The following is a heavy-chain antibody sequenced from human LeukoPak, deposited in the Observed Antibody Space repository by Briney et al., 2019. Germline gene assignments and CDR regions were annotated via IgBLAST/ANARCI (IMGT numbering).Heavy chain of an antibody. J-gene: IGHJ5*02. CDR2: IHYSGST. CDR1: GASISSGSYY. V-gene: IGHV4-39*01. CDR3: ARAVYCSSTSCYFDP. Sequence: SETLSLTCTVSGASISSGSYYWVWIRQPPGKGLEWIGSIHYSGSTDYNPSLKSRATTSLDTSKNQVSVNLRFVTAADTAVYYCARAVYCSSTSCYFDPWGQGTLVTVSS. D-gene: IGHD2-2*01.